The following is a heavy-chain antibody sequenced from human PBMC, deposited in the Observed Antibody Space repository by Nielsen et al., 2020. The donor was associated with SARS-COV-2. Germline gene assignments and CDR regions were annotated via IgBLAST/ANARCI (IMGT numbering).Heavy chain of an antibody. Sequence: ASVKVSCKASGYTFAGYFLHWVRQAPGQGLEWMGWISAYNGNTNYAQKLQGRVTMTTDTSTGTAYLEVRSLTSDDTAVYYCARATEGNTTIVRGLMDVWGQGTTVTVSS. V-gene: IGHV1-18*04. D-gene: IGHD3-10*01. CDR3: ARATEGNTTIVRGLMDV. CDR1: GYTFAGYF. CDR2: ISAYNGNT. J-gene: IGHJ6*02.